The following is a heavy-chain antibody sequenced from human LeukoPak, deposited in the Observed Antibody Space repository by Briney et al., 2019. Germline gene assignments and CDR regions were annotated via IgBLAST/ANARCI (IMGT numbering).Heavy chain of an antibody. J-gene: IGHJ5*02. CDR2: IIPILGIA. CDR1: GGTFSSYA. Sequence: SVKVSCKASGGTFSSYAISWVRQAPGQGLEWMGRIIPILGIANYAQKFQGRVTITADKSTSTAYMELSSLRSEDTAVYYCASTVSGSYPESNWFDPWGQGTLVTVSS. CDR3: ASTVSGSYPESNWFDP. D-gene: IGHD1-26*01. V-gene: IGHV1-69*04.